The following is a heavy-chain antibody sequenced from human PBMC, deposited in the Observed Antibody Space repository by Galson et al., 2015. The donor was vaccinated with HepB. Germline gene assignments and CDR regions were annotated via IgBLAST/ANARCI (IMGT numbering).Heavy chain of an antibody. V-gene: IGHV3-23*01. CDR1: GFTFSSYA. Sequence: SLRLSCADSGFTFSSYAMSWVRQAPGKGLEWVSAISGSGGSTYYADSVKGRFTISRDNSKNTLYLQMNSLRAEDTAVYYCAKDKGLDYDFWSGSFDYWGQGTLVTVSS. D-gene: IGHD3-3*01. CDR2: ISGSGGST. J-gene: IGHJ4*02. CDR3: AKDKGLDYDFWSGSFDY.